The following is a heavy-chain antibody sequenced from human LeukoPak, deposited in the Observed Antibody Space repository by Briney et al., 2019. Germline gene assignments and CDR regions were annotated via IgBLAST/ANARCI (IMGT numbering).Heavy chain of an antibody. V-gene: IGHV1-24*01. Sequence: ASVKVSCKXSGYTLTEVSMHWVRQAPGKGLEWMGGFDPEDGETIYAQKFQGRVTMTEDTSTDTAYMELSSLRSEDTAVYYCATDSGNWNGASTQPYYYYYYYMDVWGKGTTVTVSS. J-gene: IGHJ6*03. D-gene: IGHD1-1*01. CDR3: ATDSGNWNGASTQPYYYYYYYMDV. CDR1: GYTLTEVS. CDR2: FDPEDGET.